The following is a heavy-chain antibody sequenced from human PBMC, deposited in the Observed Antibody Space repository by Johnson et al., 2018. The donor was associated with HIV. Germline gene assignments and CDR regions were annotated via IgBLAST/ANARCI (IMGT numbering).Heavy chain of an antibody. CDR2: ILCGCST. D-gene: IGHD3-9*01. CDR1: AFTVSRNY. Sequence: VQLVESGGRLIQPGGSLRLSCAVFAFTVSRNYMSWVRQAPGKGMEWVSVILCGCSTYYAVSVTARFTISRDNSKNTLYLQMNSLRAEDTAVYYCARDDILTGYYDAFDIWGQGTMVTVSS. V-gene: IGHV3-53*01. CDR3: ARDDILTGYYDAFDI. J-gene: IGHJ3*02.